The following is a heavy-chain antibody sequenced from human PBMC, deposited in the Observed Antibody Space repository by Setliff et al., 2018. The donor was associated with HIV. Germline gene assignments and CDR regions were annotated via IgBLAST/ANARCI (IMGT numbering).Heavy chain of an antibody. CDR3: ARDRVGSRHDAFEI. CDR1: GYYISSGYY. CDR2: IFHSGIT. V-gene: IGHV4-38-2*02. D-gene: IGHD1-26*01. Sequence: SETLSLTCAVSGYYISSGYYWAWFRQPPGKGLEGSGSIFHSGITYDNPSLKSRVTISVDTSKNQFSLKVSSVTAADTAVYYCARDRVGSRHDAFEIWFQGTMVTVSS. J-gene: IGHJ3*02.